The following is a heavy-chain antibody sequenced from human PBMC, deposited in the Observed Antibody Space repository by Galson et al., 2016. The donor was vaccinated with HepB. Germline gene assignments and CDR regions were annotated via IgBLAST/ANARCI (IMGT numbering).Heavy chain of an antibody. Sequence: SVKVFCTASGYTFTNYGIIWVRHAPGQGLEWMGWISAYNGDTNYAHNFQGRVTMTTDTSTSTAYLDLRSLGNDNTAVYYCARDREWRNYDFWSGIQVGYFDYWGQGTMVTVSS. CDR3: ARDREWRNYDFWSGIQVGYFDY. D-gene: IGHD3-3*01. CDR1: GYTFTNYG. V-gene: IGHV1-18*01. CDR2: ISAYNGDT. J-gene: IGHJ4*03.